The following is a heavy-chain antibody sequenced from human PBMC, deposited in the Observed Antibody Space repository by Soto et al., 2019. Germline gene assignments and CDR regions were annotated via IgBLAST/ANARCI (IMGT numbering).Heavy chain of an antibody. Sequence: GGSLRLSCAASGCTFSSYAMHWVRQAPGKGLEWVAVISYDGSNKYYADSVKGRFTISRDNSKNTLYLQMNSLRAEDTAVYYCASLGSPGYYFDYWGQGTLVTVSS. D-gene: IGHD3-10*01. CDR2: ISYDGSNK. J-gene: IGHJ4*02. CDR1: GCTFSSYA. CDR3: ASLGSPGYYFDY. V-gene: IGHV3-30-3*01.